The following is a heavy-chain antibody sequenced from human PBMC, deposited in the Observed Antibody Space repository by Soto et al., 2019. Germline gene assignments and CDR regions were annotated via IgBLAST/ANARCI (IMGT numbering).Heavy chain of an antibody. V-gene: IGHV3-30-3*01. D-gene: IGHD2-2*02. CDR3: ARAPGYCSSTSCYTFDY. J-gene: IGHJ4*02. CDR2: ISYDGSNK. CDR1: GFTFSSYA. Sequence: GESLKISCAASGFTFSSYAMHWVRQAPGKGLEWVAVISYDGSNKYYADSVKGRFTISRDNSKNTLYLQMNSLRAEDTAVYYCARAPGYCSSTSCYTFDYWGQGTLVTVSS.